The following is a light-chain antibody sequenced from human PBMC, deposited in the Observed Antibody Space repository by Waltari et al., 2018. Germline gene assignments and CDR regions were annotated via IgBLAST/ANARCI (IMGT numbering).Light chain of an antibody. CDR1: QGIRND. Sequence: DIQMTQSPSSLSASVGDRVTITSRASQGIRNDLTWYQQKPGKAPKRLIYGASSLQSGVPSRFSGSGSGTEFTLTISSLQPEDFASYYCLQNNSYPWTFGQGTKVEIK. CDR2: GAS. CDR3: LQNNSYPWT. J-gene: IGKJ1*01. V-gene: IGKV1-17*01.